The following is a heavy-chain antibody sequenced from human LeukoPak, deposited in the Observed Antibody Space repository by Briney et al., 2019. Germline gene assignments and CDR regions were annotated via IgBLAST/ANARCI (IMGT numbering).Heavy chain of an antibody. CDR2: ISSSSSYI. CDR3: ARGHDYGDYSVDY. J-gene: IGHJ4*02. V-gene: IGHV3-21*01. D-gene: IGHD4-17*01. Sequence: PGGSLRLSCAAAGFSFSSYSMSWGRQAPGKGLEWVSSISSSSSYIYYADSVKGRFTISRDNAKNSLYLQMNSLRAEDTAVYYCARGHDYGDYSVDYWGQGTLVTVSS. CDR1: GFSFSSYS.